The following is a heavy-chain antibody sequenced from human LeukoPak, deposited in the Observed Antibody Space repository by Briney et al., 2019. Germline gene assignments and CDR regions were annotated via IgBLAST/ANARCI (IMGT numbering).Heavy chain of an antibody. CDR3: ARDQSGSGTYYNSRFDY. V-gene: IGHV1-46*01. J-gene: IGHJ4*02. CDR1: GYSFTNYY. Sequence: ASVKVSCKASGYSFTNYYMHWVRQAPGKGLEWMGLINPSGGSSRYALNFQGRVSMTMDTSTNTVYMELRSLTYEDTAVYYCARDQSGSGTYYNSRFDYWGQGSLVTVSS. CDR2: INPSGGSS. D-gene: IGHD3-10*01.